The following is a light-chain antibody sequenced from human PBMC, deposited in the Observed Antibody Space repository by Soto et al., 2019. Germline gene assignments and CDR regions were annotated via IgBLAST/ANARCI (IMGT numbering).Light chain of an antibody. J-gene: IGKJ1*01. V-gene: IGKV3-20*01. CDR2: GAS. CDR3: QQYGSSYPWP. Sequence: EIELTQSPGALSLSPGERATLYCRASQSVSSNYLAWYQQKPGQAPRLLIYGASSRATGIPDRFSGSGSGTDFTLTIRRLEPEDFAVYYCQQYGSSYPWPFGQGTKVDIK. CDR1: QSVSSNY.